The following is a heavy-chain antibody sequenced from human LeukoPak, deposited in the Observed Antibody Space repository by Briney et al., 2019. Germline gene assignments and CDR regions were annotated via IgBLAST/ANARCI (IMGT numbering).Heavy chain of an antibody. D-gene: IGHD3-16*01. CDR3: AKGGGLRHRAVKWFDP. V-gene: IGHV1-18*01. CDR2: ISAYNGNT. Sequence: ASVKVSCKASGCTFTSYGISWVRQAPGQGLEWMGWISAYNGNTNYAQKLQGRVTMTTDTSTSTAYMELRSLRSDDTAVYYCAKGGGLRHRAVKWFDPWGQGTLVTVSS. CDR1: GCTFTSYG. J-gene: IGHJ5*02.